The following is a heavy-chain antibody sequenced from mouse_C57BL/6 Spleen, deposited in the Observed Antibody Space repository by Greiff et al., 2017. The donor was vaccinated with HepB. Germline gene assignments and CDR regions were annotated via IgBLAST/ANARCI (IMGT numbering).Heavy chain of an antibody. CDR3: ARNFYYSKGYAMDY. V-gene: IGHV2-9-1*01. Sequence: VKLVESGPGLVAPSQSLSITCTVSGFSLTSYAISWVRQPPGKGLEWLGVIWTGGGTNYNSALKSRLSISKDNSKSQVFLKMNSLQTDDTARYYCARNFYYSKGYAMDYWGQGTSVTVSS. CDR1: GFSLTSYA. D-gene: IGHD2-5*01. J-gene: IGHJ4*01. CDR2: IWTGGGT.